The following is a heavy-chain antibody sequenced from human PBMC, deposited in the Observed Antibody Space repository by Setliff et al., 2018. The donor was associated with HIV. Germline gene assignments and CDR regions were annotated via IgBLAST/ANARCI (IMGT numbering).Heavy chain of an antibody. V-gene: IGHV4-38-2*02. D-gene: IGHD5-12*01. J-gene: IGHJ4*02. Sequence: SETLSLTCAVSGYSISSGYYWGWIRQPPGKGLEWIGSIYTSGSTNYNPSLKSRVTISVDTSKNQFSLKLSSVTAADTAVYYCAREVRDGYKYYFDYWGQGTLVTVSS. CDR1: GYSISSGYY. CDR2: IYTSGST. CDR3: AREVRDGYKYYFDY.